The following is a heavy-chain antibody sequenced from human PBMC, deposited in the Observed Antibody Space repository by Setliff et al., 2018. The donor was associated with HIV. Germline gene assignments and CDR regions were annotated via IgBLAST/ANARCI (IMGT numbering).Heavy chain of an antibody. CDR3: AREDYYTSGTYSRGHYYYYYMDV. CDR1: GGSISSSSDY. D-gene: IGHD3-10*01. V-gene: IGHV4-39*07. CDR2: ISYSGST. J-gene: IGHJ6*03. Sequence: SETLSLTCTVSGGSISSSSDYWGWIRQPPGKGLEWIGSISYSGSTYYTPSLKSRVTISVDTSKNQFSLKLTSVTAADTAVYFCAREDYYTSGTYSRGHYYYYYMDVWGKGTTVTVSS.